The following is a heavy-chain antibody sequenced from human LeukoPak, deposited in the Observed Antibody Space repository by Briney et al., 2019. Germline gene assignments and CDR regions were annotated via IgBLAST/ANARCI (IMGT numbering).Heavy chain of an antibody. CDR3: ARGGCYDILTGYYYPHYFGY. CDR1: GLTFSRYE. Sequence: GGSMRLSCVASGLTFSRYEMNWVRPAPGKGRAWVAYVSSSGSTIYYADSVKDRFTISRDNAKESLYLQMNSLRAEYTAVYYCARGGCYDILTGYYYPHYFGYWGQGTLVTVSS. J-gene: IGHJ4*02. V-gene: IGHV3-48*03. D-gene: IGHD3-9*01. CDR2: VSSSGSTI.